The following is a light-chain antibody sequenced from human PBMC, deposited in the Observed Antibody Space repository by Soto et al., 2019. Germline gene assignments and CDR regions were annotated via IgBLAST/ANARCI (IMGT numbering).Light chain of an antibody. CDR2: KAS. J-gene: IGKJ4*01. CDR3: QQFKSYPLT. V-gene: IGKV1-5*03. CDR1: QTISSW. Sequence: DIQMTHSPSSLSASVGDRVTITFRASQTISSWLAWYQQKPGKAPKLLIYKASTLKSGVPSRFSGSGSGTEFTLTISSLQPEDFATYYCQQFKSYPLTFGGGTKVDIK.